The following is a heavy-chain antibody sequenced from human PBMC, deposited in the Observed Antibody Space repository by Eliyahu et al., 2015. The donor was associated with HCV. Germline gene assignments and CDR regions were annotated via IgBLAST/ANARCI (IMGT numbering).Heavy chain of an antibody. Sequence: QVQLQESGPGLVKPSQTLSLTCTVSGXXISSAGYYWSXIRQHPGKGLEWIGYIYYSGSTYYNPSLKSRVTISVDTSKNQFSLKLTSMTAADTAVYYCARASGSYYHPFDYWGQGTLVTVSS. V-gene: IGHV4-31*03. CDR3: ARASGSYYHPFDY. CDR2: IYYSGST. J-gene: IGHJ4*02. CDR1: GXXISSAGYY. D-gene: IGHD1-26*01.